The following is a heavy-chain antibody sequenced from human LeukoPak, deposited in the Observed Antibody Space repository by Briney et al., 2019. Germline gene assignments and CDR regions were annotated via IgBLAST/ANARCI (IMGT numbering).Heavy chain of an antibody. CDR2: IYSDGRT. Sequence: PGGSLRLSCAASGFTVSSNSMSWVRQAPGKGLDWVSFIYSDGRTYYADSVKGRFTISRDNSKNALYLQMNSLRAEDTAVYFCASRQSRGVYWGQGTLVTVSS. J-gene: IGHJ4*02. V-gene: IGHV3-66*01. CDR1: GFTVSSNS. D-gene: IGHD3-16*01. CDR3: ASRQSRGVY.